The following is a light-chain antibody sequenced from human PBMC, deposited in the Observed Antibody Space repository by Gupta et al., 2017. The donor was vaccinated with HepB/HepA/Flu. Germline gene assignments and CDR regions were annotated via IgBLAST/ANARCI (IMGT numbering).Light chain of an antibody. CDR1: QSISSW. CDR3: QQYNSYPWT. CDR2: KAS. Sequence: DIQMTQSPSTLSASVGDRVTITCRASQSISSWLAWYQQKPGKAPKLLIYKASSLESGVPSRFSGSGSGTEFTLTISILQPDDFATYYFQQYNSYPWTFGQGTKVEIK. J-gene: IGKJ1*01. V-gene: IGKV1-5*03.